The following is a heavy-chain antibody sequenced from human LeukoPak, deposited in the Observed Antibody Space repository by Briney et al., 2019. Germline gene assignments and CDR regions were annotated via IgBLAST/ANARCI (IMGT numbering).Heavy chain of an antibody. J-gene: IGHJ6*02. V-gene: IGHV3-23*01. CDR3: AKDFANYYDSSGYSRVLINYYYYGMDV. D-gene: IGHD3-22*01. Sequence: GGSLRLSCAASGFTFSSYAMSWVRQAPGKGLEWVSAISGSGGSTYYADSVKGRFTISRDNSKNTLYLQMDSLRAEDTAVYYCAKDFANYYDSSGYSRVLINYYYYGMDVWGQGTTVTVSS. CDR1: GFTFSSYA. CDR2: ISGSGGST.